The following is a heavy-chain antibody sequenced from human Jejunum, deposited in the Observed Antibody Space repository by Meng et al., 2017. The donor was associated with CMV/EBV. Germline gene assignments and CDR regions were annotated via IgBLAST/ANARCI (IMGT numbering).Heavy chain of an antibody. CDR3: ASPYGGNSITYGMDV. CDR1: GFTFSSYN. CDR2: ISSRSSSI. J-gene: IGHJ6*02. D-gene: IGHD4-23*01. Sequence: GFTFSSYNLNWVRQAPGKGLEWVSYISSRSSSIYYADSVKGRFTISRDNAKNSLYLQMNSLRVEDTAVYYCASPYGGNSITYGMDVWGQGTTVTVSS. V-gene: IGHV3-48*04.